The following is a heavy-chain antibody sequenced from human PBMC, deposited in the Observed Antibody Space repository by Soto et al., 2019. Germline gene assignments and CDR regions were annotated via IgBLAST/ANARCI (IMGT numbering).Heavy chain of an antibody. Sequence: NPPETLSLTCTVSGGSISSSSYYWGWIRQPPGKGLEWIGSIYYSGSTYYNPSLKSRVTISVDTSKNQFSLKLSSVTAADTAVYYCARLGRDIVVVVAATDYYYYGMDVWGQGTTVTVSS. CDR2: IYYSGST. CDR3: ARLGRDIVVVVAATDYYYYGMDV. CDR1: GGSISSSSYY. V-gene: IGHV4-39*01. J-gene: IGHJ6*02. D-gene: IGHD2-15*01.